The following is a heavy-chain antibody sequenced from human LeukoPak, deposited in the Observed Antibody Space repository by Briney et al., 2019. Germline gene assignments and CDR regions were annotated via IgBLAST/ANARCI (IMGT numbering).Heavy chain of an antibody. CDR3: ARGVSRLLWFGEYQP. D-gene: IGHD3-10*01. CDR2: MNPNSGNT. Sequence: GASVKVSRKASGYTFTSYDINWVRQATGQGLEWMGWMNPNSGNTGYAQKFQGRVTMTRNTSISTAYMELSSLRSEDTAVYYCARGVSRLLWFGEYQPWGQGTLVTVSS. CDR1: GYTFTSYD. J-gene: IGHJ5*02. V-gene: IGHV1-8*01.